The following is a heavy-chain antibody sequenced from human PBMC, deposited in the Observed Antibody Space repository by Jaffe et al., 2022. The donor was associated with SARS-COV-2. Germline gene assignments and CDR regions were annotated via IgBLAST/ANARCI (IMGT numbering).Heavy chain of an antibody. Sequence: QLQLQESGPGLVKPSETLSLTCTVSGGSISSSSYYWGWIRQPPGKGLEWIGSIYYSGSTYYNPSLKSRVTISVDTSKNQFSLKLSSVTAADTAVYYCARIMVRVLRYFDLWGRGTLVTVSS. J-gene: IGHJ2*01. CDR2: IYYSGST. D-gene: IGHD3-10*01. CDR1: GGSISSSSYY. CDR3: ARIMVRVLRYFDL. V-gene: IGHV4-39*01.